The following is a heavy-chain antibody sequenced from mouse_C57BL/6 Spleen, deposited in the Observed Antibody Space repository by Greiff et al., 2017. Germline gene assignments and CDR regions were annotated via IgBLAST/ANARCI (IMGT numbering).Heavy chain of an antibody. D-gene: IGHD1-1*01. V-gene: IGHV1-77*01. Sequence: VQLQQSGAELVKPGASVKISCKASGYTFTDYYINWVKQRPGQGLEWIGKIGPGSGSTYYNEKFKGKATLTADKSSSTAYMQLSSLTSEDSAVYFCAKYGSSYGNYAMDYWGQGTSVTFSS. CDR3: AKYGSSYGNYAMDY. CDR1: GYTFTDYY. J-gene: IGHJ4*01. CDR2: IGPGSGST.